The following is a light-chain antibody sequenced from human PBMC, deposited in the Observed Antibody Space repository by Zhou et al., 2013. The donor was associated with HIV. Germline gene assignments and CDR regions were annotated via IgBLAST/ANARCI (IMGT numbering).Light chain of an antibody. CDR2: DAS. Sequence: EILLTQSPATLSLSPGERATLSCRASQSVSSSLAWYQQRPGQAPRLLIYDASDRATGIPARFSGSGSGTDFTLTISSLEPEDFAVYYCQQPPGTFGGGTKVEIK. CDR1: QSVSSS. J-gene: IGKJ4*01. V-gene: IGKV3-11*01. CDR3: QQPPGT.